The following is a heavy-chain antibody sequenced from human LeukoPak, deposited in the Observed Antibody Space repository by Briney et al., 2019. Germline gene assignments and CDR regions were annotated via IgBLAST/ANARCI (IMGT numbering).Heavy chain of an antibody. V-gene: IGHV3-23*01. Sequence: GGSLRLSCAASGFTFSSYAMSWVRQAPGKGLEWVSTISGSGDSTSNADSVKGRFTISRDNSKNTLYLQMNSLTAEDTAVYYCAKGPQVLRSLERIWSDPWGQGTLVIVSS. CDR1: GFTFSSYA. J-gene: IGHJ5*02. CDR2: ISGSGDST. D-gene: IGHD3-3*01. CDR3: AKGPQVLRSLERIWSDP.